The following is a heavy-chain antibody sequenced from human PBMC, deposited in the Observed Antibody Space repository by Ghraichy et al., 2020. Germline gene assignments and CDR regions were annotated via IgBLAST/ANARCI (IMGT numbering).Heavy chain of an antibody. V-gene: IGHV4-59*08. CDR3: ARVSYASGRLWLDP. CDR2: IYYSGST. D-gene: IGHD3-10*01. J-gene: IGHJ5*02. CDR1: GGSISGYY. Sequence: ESLNISCTVSGGSISGYYWSWIRQPPGKELEWIGYIYYSGSTKYTPSLESRVIISLDTSKNQFSLKLTSVTATDTAIYYCARVSYASGRLWLDPWGQGTLVTVSS.